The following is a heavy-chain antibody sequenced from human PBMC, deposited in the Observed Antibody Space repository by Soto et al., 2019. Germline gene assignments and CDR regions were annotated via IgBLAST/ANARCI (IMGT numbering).Heavy chain of an antibody. V-gene: IGHV4-30-2*01. CDR1: GGSISSGGYS. D-gene: IGHD3-3*01. CDR2: IYHSGST. CDR3: ARDTNQSFDY. Sequence: SETLSLTCAVSGGSISSGGYSWSWIRQPPGKGLEWIGYIYHSGSTYYNPSLKSRVTISVDRSKNQFSLKLSSVTAADTAVYYCARDTNQSFDYWGQGTLVTVS. J-gene: IGHJ4*02.